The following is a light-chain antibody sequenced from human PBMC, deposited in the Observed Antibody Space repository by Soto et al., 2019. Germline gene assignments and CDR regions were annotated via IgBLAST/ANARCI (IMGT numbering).Light chain of an antibody. CDR3: QQLFDSPVT. V-gene: IGKV1-5*01. J-gene: IGKJ5*01. CDR2: DAS. Sequence: DIQMTQSPSTLSASVGDRVTITCRASQSISSWLARYQQKPGKAPKLLIYDASSLESGVPSRFSATVSGTEFSLTITSLQPEDFATYYCQQLFDSPVTFGQGTRLEIK. CDR1: QSISSW.